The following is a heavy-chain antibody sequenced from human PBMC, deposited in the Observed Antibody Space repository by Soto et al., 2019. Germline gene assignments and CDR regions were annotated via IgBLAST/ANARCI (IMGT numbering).Heavy chain of an antibody. Sequence: GGSLRRSCAASGFTFDYYAMHWVRQVPGKGLEWVSGINWNSGSIGYADSVKGRFAISRDNAKNSLHLQMNSLRAEDTAFYYCVKDESINWYSGHFRHWGQGTLVTVSS. D-gene: IGHD6-13*01. CDR2: INWNSGSI. V-gene: IGHV3-9*01. CDR3: VKDESINWYSGHFRH. CDR1: GFTFDYYA. J-gene: IGHJ1*01.